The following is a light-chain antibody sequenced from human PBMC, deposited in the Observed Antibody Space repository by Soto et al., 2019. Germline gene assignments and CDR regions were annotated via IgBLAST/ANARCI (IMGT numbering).Light chain of an antibody. V-gene: IGKV3-11*01. J-gene: IGKJ5*01. CDR1: QSVSRR. CDR3: QQRSNWPPT. CDR2: DAS. Sequence: EVVLTQSPGTLSLSPGGRATLSCRASQSVSRRLAWYQQKPGQAPRLLIYDASNRATGIPARFSGSGSGTDFTLTISSLEPEDFAVYYCQQRSNWPPTFGQGTRLEIK.